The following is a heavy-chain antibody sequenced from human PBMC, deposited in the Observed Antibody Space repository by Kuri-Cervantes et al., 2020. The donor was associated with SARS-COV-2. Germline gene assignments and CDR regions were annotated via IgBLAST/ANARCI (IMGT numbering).Heavy chain of an antibody. CDR2: ISYEATNK. CDR1: GFAFSNYG. J-gene: IGHJ4*02. V-gene: IGHV3-30*18. CDR3: AKDETEYNYNYYFDY. Sequence: GGALRLSCAASGFAFSNYGMHWVRQAPGKGPEWVAVISYEATNKYYAASVKGRFTISRDNYKNTLYLQMNSLRAEDTAVYFCAKDETEYNYNYYFDYWGQGTLVTVSS. D-gene: IGHD1-1*01.